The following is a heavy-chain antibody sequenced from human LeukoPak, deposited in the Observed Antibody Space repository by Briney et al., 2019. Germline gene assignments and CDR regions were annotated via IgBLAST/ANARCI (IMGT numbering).Heavy chain of an antibody. CDR3: ARERNYYGSGIMDV. D-gene: IGHD3-10*01. Sequence: GGSLRLSCAASGFTFSSYWMSWVRQAPGKGLEWVANIKQDGGEKYYVGSVKGRLTVSRDNAKNSLYLQMNSLRAEDTTVYYCARERNYYGSGIMDVWGKGTTVTVSS. CDR2: IKQDGGEK. V-gene: IGHV3-7*01. J-gene: IGHJ6*04. CDR1: GFTFSSYW.